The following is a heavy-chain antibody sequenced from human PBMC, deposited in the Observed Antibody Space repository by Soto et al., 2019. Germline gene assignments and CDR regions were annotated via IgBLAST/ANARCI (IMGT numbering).Heavy chain of an antibody. CDR3: ARESEDLTSNFDY. V-gene: IGHV3-21*06. CDR1: GFTFTRYS. Sequence: GGSLRLSCAASGFTFTRYSMNWIRQAPGKWLEWVSSISSTTNYIYYGDSMKGRFTISRDNAKNSLYLEMNSLRAEDTAVYYCARESEDLTSNFDYWGQGXLVTVYS. J-gene: IGHJ4*02. CDR2: ISSTTNYI.